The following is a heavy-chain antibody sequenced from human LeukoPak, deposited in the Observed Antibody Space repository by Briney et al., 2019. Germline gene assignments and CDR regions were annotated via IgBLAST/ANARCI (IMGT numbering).Heavy chain of an antibody. CDR2: INPNSGGT. V-gene: IGHV1-2*02. J-gene: IGHJ4*02. CDR1: GYTFIDYY. Sequence: ASVKVSCKASGYTFIDYYMHWVRQAPGQGLEWMGWINPNSGGTNFAQKFQGRVSMTRDTSISTVYMELSRLRSDDTAVYYCAREHAATMTTSGDVEIFDYWGQGTLVTVSS. CDR3: AREHAATMTTSGDVEIFDY. D-gene: IGHD4-17*01.